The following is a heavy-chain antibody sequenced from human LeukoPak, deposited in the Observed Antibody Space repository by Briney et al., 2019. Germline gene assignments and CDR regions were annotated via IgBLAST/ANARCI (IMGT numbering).Heavy chain of an antibody. CDR3: ARDQSTVLTRAFDY. J-gene: IGHJ4*02. CDR2: VSGSSSYI. D-gene: IGHD4-23*01. CDR1: GFTFSSYS. V-gene: IGHV3-21*01. Sequence: GGSLRLSCAASGFTFSSYSMNWVRQAPGKGLEWVSSVSGSSSYIYYADSVRGRFTISRDNAKNSLYLEMNSLRAEDTAVYYCARDQSTVLTRAFDYWGQGTLVTVSS.